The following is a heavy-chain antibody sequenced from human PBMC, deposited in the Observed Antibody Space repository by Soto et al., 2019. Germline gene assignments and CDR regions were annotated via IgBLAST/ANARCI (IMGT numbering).Heavy chain of an antibody. J-gene: IGHJ4*02. CDR1: GFTFSSYS. CDR2: ISGRSGST. Sequence: PGGSLRLSCAASGFTFSSYSMNWVRQGPGNGLEWVSDISGRSGSTYDADSVKSRFTISRDNSKNTLYPQMNSLRAEDTAVYYCAKDRPHDYWGQGTMVTVSS. CDR3: AKDRPHDY. V-gene: IGHV3-23*01. D-gene: IGHD3-3*01.